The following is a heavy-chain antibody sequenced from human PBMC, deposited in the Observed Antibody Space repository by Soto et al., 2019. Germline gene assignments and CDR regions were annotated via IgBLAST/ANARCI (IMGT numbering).Heavy chain of an antibody. CDR2: IYYSGST. J-gene: IGHJ5*02. CDR1: AGSIDSSSYF. CDR3: ARHYSSGSRNWFDP. V-gene: IGHV4-39*01. D-gene: IGHD6-19*01. Sequence: SETLSLTCSVSAGSIDSSSYFWGWVRQPPGKGREWSGSIYYSGSTYYNPSISSRVTISVDTSKNQFSLKLSSVTAADTAVFYCARHYSSGSRNWFDPWGQGTLVTVSS.